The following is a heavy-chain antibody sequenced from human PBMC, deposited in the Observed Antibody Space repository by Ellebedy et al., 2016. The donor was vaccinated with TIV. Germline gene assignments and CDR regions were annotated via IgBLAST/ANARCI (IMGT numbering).Heavy chain of an antibody. V-gene: IGHV3-23*01. Sequence: GESLKISCAASGFTFSSNAMSWVRQAPGKGLEWVSAISGSGGSTYYADSVKGRFTISRDNSKNTLYLQMNSLRAEDTAVYYCAADASGSFGDYWGQGTLVTVSS. D-gene: IGHD3-16*01. CDR3: AADASGSFGDY. J-gene: IGHJ4*02. CDR1: GFTFSSNA. CDR2: ISGSGGST.